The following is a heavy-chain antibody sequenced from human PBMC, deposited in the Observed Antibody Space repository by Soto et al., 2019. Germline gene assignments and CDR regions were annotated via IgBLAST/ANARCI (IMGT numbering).Heavy chain of an antibody. V-gene: IGHV4-4*02. CDR2: MLDRGNT. CDR1: GDSYIGNWW. J-gene: IGHJ4*02. D-gene: IGHD6-19*01. CDR3: VSSPGWSKIDS. Sequence: QLQLQESGPGLVKPSGTLSLTCAVSGDSYIGNWWWGWVRQSPGKGVELIADMLDRGNTNDSPSLESRVSFSAHKSRIQFSLQMHSMTAADKAVYFGVSSPGWSKIDSWGQRILVNVSS.